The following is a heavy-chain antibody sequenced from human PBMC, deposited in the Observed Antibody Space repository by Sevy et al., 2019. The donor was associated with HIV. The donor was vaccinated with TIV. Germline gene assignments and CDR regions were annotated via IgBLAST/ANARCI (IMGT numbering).Heavy chain of an antibody. Sequence: SETLSLTCAVSGSSINSIYYWGWIRQPPGKGLEWIGTIYHGGSTYHNPSLKSRVTISVDTSKNQFSLRVTSVTAADAAVYFCERHKAPAGTYFDYWGRGTLVTVSS. CDR2: IYHGGST. D-gene: IGHD1-26*01. CDR3: ERHKAPAGTYFDY. V-gene: IGHV4-38-2*01. J-gene: IGHJ4*02. CDR1: GSSINSIYY.